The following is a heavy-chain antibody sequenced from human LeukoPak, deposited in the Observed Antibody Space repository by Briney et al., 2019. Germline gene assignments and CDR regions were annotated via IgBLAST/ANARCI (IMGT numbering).Heavy chain of an antibody. Sequence: GGSLRLSCAASGFTFNEYAIHWVRQAPGKGLEWVAVVSSDGINKYYADSVKGRFTISRDNSKNTLYLQMNSLRPEDTAVYYCARGKDYGDYIDFWGQGTLVTVSS. CDR2: VSSDGINK. CDR1: GFTFNEYA. J-gene: IGHJ4*02. D-gene: IGHD4-17*01. V-gene: IGHV3-30-3*01. CDR3: ARGKDYGDYIDF.